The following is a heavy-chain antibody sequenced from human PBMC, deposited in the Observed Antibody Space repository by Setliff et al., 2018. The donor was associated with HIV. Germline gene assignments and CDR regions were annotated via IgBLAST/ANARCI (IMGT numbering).Heavy chain of an antibody. CDR1: GGSFSGYY. J-gene: IGHJ4*02. Sequence: SETLSLTCAVYGGSFSGYYWSWIRQPPGKGLEWIGYIYYSGSTNYNPSLKSRVTISVDTSMDQFSLKLNSVTAADTAVYYCAAASSWDPLLDYWGQGTLVTVSS. CDR3: AAASSWDPLLDY. D-gene: IGHD6-13*01. V-gene: IGHV4-59*12. CDR2: IYYSGST.